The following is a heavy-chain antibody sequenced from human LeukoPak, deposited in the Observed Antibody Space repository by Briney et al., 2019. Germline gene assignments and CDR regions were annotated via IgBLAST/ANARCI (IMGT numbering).Heavy chain of an antibody. CDR1: GYTFTGYY. Sequence: ASVKVSCKASGYTFTGYYMHWVRQAPGRGLEWMGVINPSGGSTAYAQKFQGRVTMTRDMSTSTVYMELSSLRSEDTAVYYCARIFGELFDYFDYWGQGTLVTVSS. V-gene: IGHV1-46*01. CDR3: ARIFGELFDYFDY. CDR2: INPSGGST. D-gene: IGHD3-10*01. J-gene: IGHJ4*02.